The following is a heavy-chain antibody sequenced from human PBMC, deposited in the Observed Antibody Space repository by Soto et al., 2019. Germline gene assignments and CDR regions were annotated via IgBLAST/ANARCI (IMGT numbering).Heavy chain of an antibody. Sequence: GVSLKVSCKASGYTFTSYAMHWVRQAPGQRLEWMGWINAGNGNTKYSQKFQGRVTITRDTSASTAYMELSSLRSEDTAVYYCARELEGGYSGYEIYNWFDPWGQGTLVTVSS. CDR2: INAGNGNT. CDR1: GYTFTSYA. CDR3: ARELEGGYSGYEIYNWFDP. V-gene: IGHV1-3*01. J-gene: IGHJ5*02. D-gene: IGHD5-12*01.